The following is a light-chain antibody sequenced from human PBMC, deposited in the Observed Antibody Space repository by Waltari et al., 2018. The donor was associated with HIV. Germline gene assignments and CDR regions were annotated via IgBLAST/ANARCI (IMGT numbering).Light chain of an antibody. CDR3: STWDDRLSDRV. V-gene: IGLV1-47*01. Sequence: SVLTQPPSASGTPGQRFTISCSGGSSNIGSNYVYWFQQLQGAAPKLLIYRNVHRPSGVPDRFSGSKSGSSASLAISGLRSEDEAVYYCSTWDDRLSDRVFGGGTKLTVL. CDR2: RNV. J-gene: IGLJ3*02. CDR1: SSNIGSNY.